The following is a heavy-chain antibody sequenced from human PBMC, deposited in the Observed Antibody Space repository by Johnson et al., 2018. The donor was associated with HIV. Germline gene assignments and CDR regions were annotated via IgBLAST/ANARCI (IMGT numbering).Heavy chain of an antibody. Sequence: QVLLVESGGGLVQPGRSLRLSCAASGFTFDDYAMHWVRQAPGKGLEWVAVISYAGSNKYYADSVKGRFTISRDNSKHTLYLQMNSLRAEDTAVYYCASPLEAAAGPMDAFDIWGQGTMVTVSS. V-gene: IGHV3-30-3*01. CDR1: GFTFDDYA. CDR3: ASPLEAAAGPMDAFDI. D-gene: IGHD6-13*01. J-gene: IGHJ3*02. CDR2: ISYAGSNK.